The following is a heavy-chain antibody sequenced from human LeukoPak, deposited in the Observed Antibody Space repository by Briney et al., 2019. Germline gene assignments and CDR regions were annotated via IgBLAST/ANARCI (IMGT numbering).Heavy chain of an antibody. J-gene: IGHJ5*02. CDR1: GGSISSSSYY. V-gene: IGHV4-39*01. D-gene: IGHD6-19*01. CDR3: ARQTYSSGWYWFDP. CDR2: IYYSGST. Sequence: SETLSLTCTVSGGSISSSSYYWGWIRQPPGKGLEWIGRIYYSGSTYYNPSLKSRVTISVDTSKNQFSLKLSSVTAADTAVYYCARQTYSSGWYWFDPWGQGTLVTVSS.